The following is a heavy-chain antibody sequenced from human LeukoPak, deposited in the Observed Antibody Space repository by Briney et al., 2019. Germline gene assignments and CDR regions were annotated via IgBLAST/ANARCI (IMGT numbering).Heavy chain of an antibody. CDR2: ISGSGGSVVIT. CDR3: AKGGRWDYYDSSH. J-gene: IGHJ3*01. D-gene: IGHD3-22*01. V-gene: IGHV3-23*01. Sequence: GGSLRLSCAASGLTFSSYAMNWVRQAPGKGLEWVSGISGSGGSVVITYYADCVKGRFTISRDNSKNTLYLQMNSLRVEDTAVYYCAKGGRWDYYDSSHWGQGTMVTVSS. CDR1: GLTFSSYA.